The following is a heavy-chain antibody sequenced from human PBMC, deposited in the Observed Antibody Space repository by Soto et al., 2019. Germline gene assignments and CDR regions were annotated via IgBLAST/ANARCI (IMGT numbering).Heavy chain of an antibody. CDR1: GYTFTSYG. V-gene: IGHV1-18*01. D-gene: IGHD3-10*01. J-gene: IGHJ5*02. CDR2: ISAYNGNT. Sequence: ASVKVSCKASGYTFTSYGISWVRQAPGQGLEWMGWISAYNGNTNYAQKLQGRVTMTTDTSTSTAYMELRSLRSDDTAVYYCARALTIFYDGSGSYIYSHPWRHG. CDR3: ARALTIFYDGSGSYIYSHP.